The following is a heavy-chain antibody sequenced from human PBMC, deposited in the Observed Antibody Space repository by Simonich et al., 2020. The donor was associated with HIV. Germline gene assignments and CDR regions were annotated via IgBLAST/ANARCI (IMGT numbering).Heavy chain of an antibody. J-gene: IGHJ3*02. Sequence: QVQLVQSGAEVKKPGASVKVSCKASGYTFTGYYMHWVRQAPGQGLGWMGRINPNSGGTKNAQKFQGRVTMTRDTSISTAYMELSRLRSDDTAVYYCARILIVDAFDIWGQGTMVTVSS. V-gene: IGHV1-2*06. CDR2: INPNSGGT. CDR3: ARILIVDAFDI. D-gene: IGHD2-8*01. CDR1: GYTFTGYY.